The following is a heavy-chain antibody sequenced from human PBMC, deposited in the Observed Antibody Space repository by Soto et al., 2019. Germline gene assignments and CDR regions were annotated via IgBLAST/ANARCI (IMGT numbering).Heavy chain of an antibody. CDR1: GYTFTSYA. J-gene: IGHJ4*02. CDR3: ARGLNGYSHYFDY. D-gene: IGHD5-18*01. CDR2: INAGNGNT. V-gene: IGHV1-3*01. Sequence: QVQLVQSGAEVKKPGASVKVSCKASGYTFTSYAMHWVRQAPGQRLEWMGWINAGNGNTKYSQKFQGRVTITRDTSASTAYMELSSLRSQDTAVYYCARGLNGYSHYFDYWGQGTLVTVSS.